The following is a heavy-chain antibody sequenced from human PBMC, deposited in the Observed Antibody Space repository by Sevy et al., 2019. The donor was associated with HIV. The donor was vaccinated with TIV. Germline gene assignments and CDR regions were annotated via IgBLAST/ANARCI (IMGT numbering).Heavy chain of an antibody. D-gene: IGHD6-6*01. CDR1: GLTFSDYG. V-gene: IGHV3-30*18. Sequence: GGSLRLSCAASGLTFSDYGMAWVRQAPGKGLEWVAVISFDGSSKFYADSVKGRFTFSRDTSRNTLFLQMNSLRSEDTAVYYCAKGSSSAGPGLLDYWGQGTLVTVSS. CDR3: AKGSSSAGPGLLDY. J-gene: IGHJ4*02. CDR2: ISFDGSSK.